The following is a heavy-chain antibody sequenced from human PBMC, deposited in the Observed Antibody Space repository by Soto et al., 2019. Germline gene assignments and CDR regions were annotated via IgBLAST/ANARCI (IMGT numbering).Heavy chain of an antibody. V-gene: IGHV3-64*02. D-gene: IGHD2-21*01. CDR1: GFTFSNYE. J-gene: IGHJ4*02. CDR3: ARASQALCGYSAY. CDR2: ISSDGGST. Sequence: EVQLVESGEGLVQPGGSLRLSCAGSGFTFSNYEMHWVRQAPGKGLEYVSTISSDGGSTYYADSVKGRFTISRDNSKSTLYLHMGSLRVEDMAVYDCARASQALCGYSAYWGQGTLVTVSA.